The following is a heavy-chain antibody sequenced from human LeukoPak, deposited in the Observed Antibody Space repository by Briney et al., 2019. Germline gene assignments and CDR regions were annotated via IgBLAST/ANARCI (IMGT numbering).Heavy chain of an antibody. V-gene: IGHV3-23*01. CDR1: GFTFSSYW. CDR3: AKGAAAILMGYYYYYMDV. J-gene: IGHJ6*03. CDR2: ISGSGGST. Sequence: GGSLRLSCAASGFTFSSYWMHWVRQAPGKGLEWVSAISGSGGSTYYADSVKGRFTISRDNSKNTLYLQMNSLRAEDTAVYYCAKGAAAILMGYYYYYMDVWGKGTTVTISS. D-gene: IGHD2-2*02.